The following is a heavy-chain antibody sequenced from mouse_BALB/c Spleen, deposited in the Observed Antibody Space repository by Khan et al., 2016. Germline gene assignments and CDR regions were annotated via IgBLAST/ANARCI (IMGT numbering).Heavy chain of an antibody. Sequence: QVQLQQSGAELARPGASVKLSCKASGYTFTSYWMQWVKQRPGQGLEWIGAIYPGDGDTRYTQKLKGKATLTADKSSSTAYMQLSSLASEDSAVYYYASYYGSSYDYFDYWGQGTTLTVSS. CDR3: ASYYGSSYDYFDY. CDR1: GYTFTSYW. V-gene: IGHV1-87*01. CDR2: IYPGDGDT. D-gene: IGHD1-1*01. J-gene: IGHJ2*01.